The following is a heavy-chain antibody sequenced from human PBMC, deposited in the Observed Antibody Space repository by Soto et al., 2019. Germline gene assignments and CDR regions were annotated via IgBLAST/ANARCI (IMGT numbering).Heavy chain of an antibody. J-gene: IGHJ6*02. D-gene: IGHD3-3*01. CDR3: ARQDYDSTHYYYYGMDV. CDR1: GYSFTSYW. CDR2: IYPGDSDT. V-gene: IGHV5-51*01. Sequence: PGEPLKISCKGSGYSFTSYWIGWVRQMPGKGLEWMGIIYPGDSDTRYSPSFQGQVTISADKSISTAYLQWSSLKASDTAMCYCARQDYDSTHYYYYGMDVWGQGTTVTVSS.